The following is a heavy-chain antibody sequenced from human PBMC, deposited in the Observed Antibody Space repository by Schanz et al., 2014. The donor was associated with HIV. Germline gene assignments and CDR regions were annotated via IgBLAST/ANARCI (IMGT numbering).Heavy chain of an antibody. V-gene: IGHV4-4*07. J-gene: IGHJ4*02. CDR1: GDSISNYY. CDR2: VYSGGSS. Sequence: QVQLQESGPGLVKPSETLSLTCNVSGDSISNYYWTWIRQPAGRGLEWIGRVYSGGSSNYNPSLRSRVTMPVDTSKNQFSLSLSSVTAADTAVYYCARILLSSSGWYGGDYWGQGTLVIVSS. D-gene: IGHD6-19*01. CDR3: ARILLSSSGWYGGDY.